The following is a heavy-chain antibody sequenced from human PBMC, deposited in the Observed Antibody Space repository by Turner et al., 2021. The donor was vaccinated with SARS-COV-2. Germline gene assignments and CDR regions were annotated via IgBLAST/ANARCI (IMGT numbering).Heavy chain of an antibody. CDR1: GFTFSSYG. V-gene: IGHV3-33*01. Sequence: QVRLVESGGGGVQPGRSLRLSCAASGFTFSSYGMHWVRQAPGKGLEWVAVIWYDGSNKYYADSVKGRFTISRDNSKNTLYLQMNSLTAEDTAVYYCARDPNAGYYYMDVWGKGTTVTVSS. D-gene: IGHD2-8*01. CDR2: IWYDGSNK. CDR3: ARDPNAGYYYMDV. J-gene: IGHJ6*03.